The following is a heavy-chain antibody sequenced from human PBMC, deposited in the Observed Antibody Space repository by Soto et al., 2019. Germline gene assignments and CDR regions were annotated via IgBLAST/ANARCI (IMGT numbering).Heavy chain of an antibody. D-gene: IGHD5-18*01. V-gene: IGHV1-2*02. J-gene: IGHJ4*02. CDR1: EYAFTHY. CDR2: INPFIGDT. CDR3: ARGGRWLEF. Sequence: QVHLVQSGAEVKKPGASVRVSCETSEYAFTHYMHWVRQSPGQGLEWIGWINPFIGDTNYAPKFQGRVTMTEDKYIRTVSLQLSDLKSDDTAVYYCARGGRWLEFWGQGTLVSVSS.